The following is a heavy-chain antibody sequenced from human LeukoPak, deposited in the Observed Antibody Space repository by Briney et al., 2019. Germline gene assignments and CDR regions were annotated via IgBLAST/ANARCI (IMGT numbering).Heavy chain of an antibody. CDR1: GFTFSSYW. D-gene: IGHD2-2*02. Sequence: PGGSLRLSCAASGFTFSSYWMSWVRQAPGKGLEWVANIKQDGSEKYYVDSVKGRFTISRDNAKNSLYLQMNSLRAEDTAVYYCARDGPYCSSTSCYTGYFDYWGQGTLVTVSS. CDR2: IKQDGSEK. V-gene: IGHV3-7*01. J-gene: IGHJ4*02. CDR3: ARDGPYCSSTSCYTGYFDY.